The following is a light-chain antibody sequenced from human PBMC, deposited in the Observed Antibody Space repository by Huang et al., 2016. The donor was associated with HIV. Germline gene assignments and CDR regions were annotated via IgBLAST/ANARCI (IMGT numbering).Light chain of an antibody. V-gene: IGKV1-6*01. CDR2: AAS. Sequence: AIQMTQSPSSLSASVGDRVTITCRASHDIRDDLGWFQQRPWKVPKLFMSAASTLQSGVPSRFSDSGSGTDFTLTITSLQPEDFATYYCLQTYNDPHTFGQRTKLQIK. J-gene: IGKJ2*01. CDR3: LQTYNDPHT. CDR1: HDIRDD.